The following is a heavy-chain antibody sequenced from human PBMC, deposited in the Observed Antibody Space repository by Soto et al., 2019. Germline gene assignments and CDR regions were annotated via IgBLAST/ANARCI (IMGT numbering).Heavy chain of an antibody. J-gene: IGHJ2*01. Sequence: QVQLVASGGGVVQPGRSLRLSCAASGFTFSSYGMHWVRQAPGKGLEWVAVISYDGSNKYYADSVKGRFTISRDNSKNTLYLEMKSRRAEYTAVSYCAKCSGSDNWYCDLWGRGTLVTVSS. V-gene: IGHV3-30*18. D-gene: IGHD3-10*02. CDR1: GFTFSSYG. CDR2: ISYDGSNK. CDR3: AKCSGSDNWYCDL.